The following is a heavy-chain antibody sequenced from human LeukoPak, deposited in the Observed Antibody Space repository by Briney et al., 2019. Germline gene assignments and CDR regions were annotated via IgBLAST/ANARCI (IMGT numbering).Heavy chain of an antibody. D-gene: IGHD3-22*01. CDR2: IYYSGST. V-gene: IGHV4-39*07. CDR1: GGSISSSNYY. J-gene: IGHJ6*02. Sequence: PSETLSLTCTVSGGSISSSNYYWGWIRQPPGKGLEWIGSIYYSGSTYYNPSLKSRVTISVDTSKNQFSLKLSSVTAADTAVYYCARDDKDDSSGYYYYYYGMDVWGQGTTVTVSS. CDR3: ARDDKDDSSGYYYYYYGMDV.